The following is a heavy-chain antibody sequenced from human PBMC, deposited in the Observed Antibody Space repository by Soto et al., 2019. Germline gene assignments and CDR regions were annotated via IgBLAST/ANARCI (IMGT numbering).Heavy chain of an antibody. CDR2: IIPIFGTA. V-gene: IGHV1-69*13. Sequence: ASVKVSCKASGGTFSSYAISWVRQAPGQGLEWMGGIIPIFGTANYAQKFQGRVTITADESTSTAYMELSSLRSEDTAVYYCAWGYGYYSAEDYYYGMDVWGQGTTVTVSS. J-gene: IGHJ6*02. CDR1: GGTFSSYA. D-gene: IGHD4-17*01. CDR3: AWGYGYYSAEDYYYGMDV.